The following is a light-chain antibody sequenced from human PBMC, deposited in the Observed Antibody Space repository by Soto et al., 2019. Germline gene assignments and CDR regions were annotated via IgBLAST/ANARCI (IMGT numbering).Light chain of an antibody. V-gene: IGKV3-11*01. CDR1: QNISSY. J-gene: IGKJ4*01. Sequence: IVLTQSPVTLSLSSGESATLXXRASQNISSYLIWYQQKPGQAPGVLMYDASNRATGIPARFSGSGSGTDFTLTISSLEPEDFAVYYCQQRSNWLTFGGGTKVDIK. CDR3: QQRSNWLT. CDR2: DAS.